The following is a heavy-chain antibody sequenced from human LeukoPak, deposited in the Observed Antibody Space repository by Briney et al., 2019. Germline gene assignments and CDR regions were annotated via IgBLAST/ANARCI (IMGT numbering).Heavy chain of an antibody. CDR1: GGSISSTSHY. D-gene: IGHD3-10*01. Sequence: PSETLSLTCTVSGGSISSTSHYWGWIRQPPGKGLEWIGSIYYSGSTHYNPSLKSRVTISVDTSKNQFSLKLSSMTAADTAVYYCGRHRGYYGSGSKVDYWGQGTLVTVSS. CDR3: GRHRGYYGSGSKVDY. J-gene: IGHJ4*02. CDR2: IYYSGST. V-gene: IGHV4-39*01.